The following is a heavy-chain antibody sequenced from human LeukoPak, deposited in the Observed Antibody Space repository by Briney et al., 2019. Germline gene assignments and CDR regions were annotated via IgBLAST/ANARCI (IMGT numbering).Heavy chain of an antibody. V-gene: IGHV3-23*01. D-gene: IGHD6-19*01. CDR1: GFTFSSYA. CDR2: ISGSGGST. Sequence: KPGGSLRLSCAAPGFTFSSYAMSWVRQAPGKGLEWVSAISGSGGSTYYADSVKGRFTISRDNSKNTLYLQMNSLRAEDTAVYYCAKEGSSGWYGYYYYGMDVWGQGTTVTVSS. CDR3: AKEGSSGWYGYYYYGMDV. J-gene: IGHJ6*02.